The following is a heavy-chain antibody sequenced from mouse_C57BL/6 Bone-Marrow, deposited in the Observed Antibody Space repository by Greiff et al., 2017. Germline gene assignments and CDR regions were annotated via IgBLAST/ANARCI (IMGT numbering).Heavy chain of an antibody. CDR1: GYTFTSYG. Sequence: QVQLQQPGAELARPGASVKLSCKASGYTFTSYGISWVKQRTGQGLEWIGEIYPRSGYTYYNEKFKGKATLTVDKSSSTAYMELRSLTSEDSAVFFCARPGYYGSSEYYFDCWGQGTTLTVSS. V-gene: IGHV1-81*01. CDR2: IYPRSGYT. J-gene: IGHJ2*01. CDR3: ARPGYYGSSEYYFDC. D-gene: IGHD1-1*01.